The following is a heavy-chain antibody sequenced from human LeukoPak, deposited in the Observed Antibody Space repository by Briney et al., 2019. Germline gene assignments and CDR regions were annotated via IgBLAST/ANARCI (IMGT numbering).Heavy chain of an antibody. CDR2: IYYSGST. Sequence: SETLSLTCTVSGVSISSGDYYWSWIRQPPGKGLEWIGYIYYSGSTYYNPSLKSRVTISVDTSKNQFSLKLSSVTAADTAVYYCARDAAMIADNTNWFDPWGQGTLVTVSS. V-gene: IGHV4-30-4*01. J-gene: IGHJ5*02. CDR3: ARDAAMIADNTNWFDP. CDR1: GVSISSGDYY. D-gene: IGHD3-22*01.